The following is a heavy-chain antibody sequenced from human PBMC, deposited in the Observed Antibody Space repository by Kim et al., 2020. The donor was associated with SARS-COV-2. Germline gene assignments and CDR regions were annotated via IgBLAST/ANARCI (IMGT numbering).Heavy chain of an antibody. J-gene: IGHJ5*02. Sequence: KSRVDIAVDTSKNQFSLKLSSVTAADTAVYYCARDGGYSSSWYGPNWFDPWGQGTLVTVSS. CDR3: ARDGGYSSSWYGPNWFDP. V-gene: IGHV4-39*07. D-gene: IGHD6-13*01.